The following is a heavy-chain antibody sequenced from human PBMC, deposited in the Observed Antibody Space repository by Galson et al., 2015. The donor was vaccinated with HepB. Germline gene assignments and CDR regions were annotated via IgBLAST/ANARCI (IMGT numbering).Heavy chain of an antibody. CDR1: GYTFTSYY. J-gene: IGHJ4*02. CDR2: INPSGGST. Sequence: SVKVSCKASGYTFTSYYMHWVRQAPGQGLEWMGIINPSGGSTSYAQKLQGRVTMTRDTSTSTVYMELSSLRSEDTAVYYCARAPGSGWSRLSFDYWGQGTLVTVSS. V-gene: IGHV1-46*04. CDR3: ARAPGSGWSRLSFDY. D-gene: IGHD6-19*01.